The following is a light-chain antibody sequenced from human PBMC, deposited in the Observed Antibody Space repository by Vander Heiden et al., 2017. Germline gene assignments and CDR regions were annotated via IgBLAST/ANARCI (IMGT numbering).Light chain of an antibody. J-gene: IGKJ1*01. V-gene: IGKV3-20*01. Sequence: ETVLTQSPGTLSLSTGDRATISCRASQSVSSSYLAWYQQKPGQAPRLLIYGASSRATGSPDRFSGSGSGTDFTLTISRLEPEDLAVYYCQQYGSSPTFGQGTKVEIK. CDR2: GAS. CDR3: QQYGSSPT. CDR1: QSVSSSY.